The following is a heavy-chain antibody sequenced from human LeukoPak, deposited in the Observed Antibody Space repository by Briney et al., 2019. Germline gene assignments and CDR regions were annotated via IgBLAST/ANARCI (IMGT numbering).Heavy chain of an antibody. D-gene: IGHD6-19*01. J-gene: IGHJ4*02. Sequence: GSLRLSCAASGFTFSSYSMNWVRQAPGKGLEWIGEIKHDGSTTYNPSLESRVAMSVDPSTNQISLQMTYVTAADTAVYYCARDGSISGWYSDWGQGTQVAVSS. CDR1: GFTFSSYS. CDR3: ARDGSISGWYSD. CDR2: IKHDGST. V-gene: IGHV4-34*01.